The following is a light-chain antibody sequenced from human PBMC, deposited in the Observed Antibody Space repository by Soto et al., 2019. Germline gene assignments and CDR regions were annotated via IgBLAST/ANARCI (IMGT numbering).Light chain of an antibody. Sequence: DIQMTQSPSTLSASVGDRVTITCRASQSISGWLAWHQVKPGRAPKVLIYKASSVQRGVPSRFSGSGSGTEFTLTISSLQPDDFASYYCQQYQSYPLTFGGGTKVEIK. CDR1: QSISGW. J-gene: IGKJ4*01. CDR3: QQYQSYPLT. V-gene: IGKV1-5*03. CDR2: KAS.